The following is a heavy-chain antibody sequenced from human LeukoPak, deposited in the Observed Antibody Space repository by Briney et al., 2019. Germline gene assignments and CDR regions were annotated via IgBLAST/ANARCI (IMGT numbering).Heavy chain of an antibody. CDR3: ARGDCSGGSCYSYFDY. CDR1: GYTFTSYG. D-gene: IGHD2-15*01. J-gene: IGHJ4*02. V-gene: IGHV1-18*01. Sequence: ASVKVSCKASGYTFTSYGISWVRQAPGQGLEWMGWISAYNGNINYAQKLQGRVTMTTDTSTSTAYMELRSLRSDDTAVYYCARGDCSGGSCYSYFDYWGQGTLVTVSS. CDR2: ISAYNGNI.